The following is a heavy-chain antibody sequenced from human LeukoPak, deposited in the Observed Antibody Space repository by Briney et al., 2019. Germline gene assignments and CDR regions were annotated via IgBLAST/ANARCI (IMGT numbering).Heavy chain of an antibody. CDR1: GGSITTTNW. D-gene: IGHD5-12*01. CDR3: ARGAVDIVATIKVAFDI. Sequence: PSETLSLTCGVSGGSITTTNWWSWVRQPPGQGLEWIGEISLTGLTNYNPSLNSRVTISVDKSKNQFSLKLSSVTAADTAVYYCARGAVDIVATIKVAFDIWGQGTMVTVSS. V-gene: IGHV4-4*02. J-gene: IGHJ3*02. CDR2: ISLTGLT.